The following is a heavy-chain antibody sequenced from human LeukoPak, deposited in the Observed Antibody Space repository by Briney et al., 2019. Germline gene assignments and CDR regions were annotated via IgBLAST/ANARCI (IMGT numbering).Heavy chain of an antibody. J-gene: IGHJ4*02. CDR2: ISGSGGST. D-gene: IGHD3-16*02. CDR1: GFTFSSYS. V-gene: IGHV3-23*01. Sequence: GGSLRLSCAASGFTFSSYSMSWVRQAPGKGLEWVSAISGSGGSTYYADSVKGRFTISRDNSKNTLYLQMNSLRAEDTAVYYCAKVRMITFGGVIASPFDYWGQGTLVTVSS. CDR3: AKVRMITFGGVIASPFDY.